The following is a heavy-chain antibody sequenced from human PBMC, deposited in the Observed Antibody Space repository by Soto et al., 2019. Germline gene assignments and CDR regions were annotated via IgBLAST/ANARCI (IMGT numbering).Heavy chain of an antibody. CDR3: ARDIMTTVGYYYYYGMDV. Sequence: GGSLRLSCAASGFTVSSNYMSWVRQAPGKGLEWVSVIYSGGSTYYADSVKGRFTISRDNSKNTLYLQMNSLRAEDTAVYYCARDIMTTVGYYYYYGMDVWGQGTTVTVYS. J-gene: IGHJ6*02. V-gene: IGHV3-53*01. CDR1: GFTVSSNY. D-gene: IGHD4-4*01. CDR2: IYSGGST.